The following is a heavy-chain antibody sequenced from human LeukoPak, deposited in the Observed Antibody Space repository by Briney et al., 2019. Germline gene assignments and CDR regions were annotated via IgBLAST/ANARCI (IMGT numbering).Heavy chain of an antibody. D-gene: IGHD3-22*01. CDR1: RGTFSKYA. V-gene: IGHV1-69*04. Sequence: GASVKVSCKASRGTFSKYAISWVRQAPGQGLEWMGRIIPILNITHYAQKFQGRVTIAADKSTSTAYMELSSLRSEDTAVYYCARDFYDSRSYKGDALDVWGQGTMVTVSS. CDR3: ARDFYDSRSYKGDALDV. J-gene: IGHJ3*01. CDR2: IIPILNIT.